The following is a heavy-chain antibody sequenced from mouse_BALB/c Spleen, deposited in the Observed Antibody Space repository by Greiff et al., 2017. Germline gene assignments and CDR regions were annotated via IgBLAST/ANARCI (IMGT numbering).Heavy chain of an antibody. Sequence: VMLVESGGGLVKPGGSLKLSCAASGFTFSSYAMSWVRQTPEKRLEWVASISSGGSTYYPDSVKGRFTISRDNARNILYLQMNSLQTDDTAMYYCARGRGGYGDYAMDYWGQGTSVTVSS. CDR1: GFTFSSYA. J-gene: IGHJ4*01. CDR3: ARGRGGYGDYAMDY. D-gene: IGHD2-2*01. V-gene: IGHV5-6-5*01. CDR2: ISSGGST.